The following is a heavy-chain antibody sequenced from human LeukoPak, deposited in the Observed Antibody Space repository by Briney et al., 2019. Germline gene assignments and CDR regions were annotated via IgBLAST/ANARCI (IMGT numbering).Heavy chain of an antibody. CDR1: GGSFSGYY. J-gene: IGHJ4*02. CDR2: INHSGST. V-gene: IGHV4-34*01. CDR3: ARGRRGRVVPAASHPSKFDY. Sequence: PSETLSLTCAVYGGSFSGYYWSWIRQPPGKGLEWIGEINHSGSTNYNPSLKSRVTISVDTSKNQFSLKLSSVTAADTAVYYCARGRRGRVVPAASHPSKFDYWGQGTLVTVSS. D-gene: IGHD2-2*01.